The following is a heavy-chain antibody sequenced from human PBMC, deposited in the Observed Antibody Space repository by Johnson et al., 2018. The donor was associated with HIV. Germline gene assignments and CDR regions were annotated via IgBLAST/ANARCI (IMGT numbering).Heavy chain of an antibody. J-gene: IGHJ3*02. V-gene: IGHV3-23*04. CDR1: GFSFSSYA. CDR2: ISGSGGST. D-gene: IGHD6-6*01. CDR3: AAGLVGAFDI. Sequence: VQVVESGGGVVQPGRSLRLSCAASGFSFSSYAMSWVRQAPGKGLEWVSAISGSGGSTYYADSVKGRFTISRDNSKNTLYLQMNSLGAEDTAGYYCAAGLVGAFDIWGQGTMVTVSS.